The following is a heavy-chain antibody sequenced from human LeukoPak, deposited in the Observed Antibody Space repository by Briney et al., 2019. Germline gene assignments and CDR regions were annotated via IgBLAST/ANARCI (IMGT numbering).Heavy chain of an antibody. J-gene: IGHJ4*02. Sequence: SETLSLTCTVSGGSISSSSYYWGWIRQPPGKGLEWIGSISYSGSTYYNPSLKSRVTISVDTSKNQFSLKLSSVTAADTAVYYCARQGFGSSYFDYWGQGTLVTVSS. CDR3: ARQGFGSSYFDY. D-gene: IGHD3-16*01. CDR1: GGSISSSSYY. CDR2: ISYSGST. V-gene: IGHV4-39*07.